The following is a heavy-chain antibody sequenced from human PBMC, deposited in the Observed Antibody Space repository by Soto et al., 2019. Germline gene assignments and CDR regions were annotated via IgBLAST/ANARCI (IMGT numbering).Heavy chain of an antibody. V-gene: IGHV4-31*03. CDR1: GGSISSGGYY. CDR2: SYYSGST. Sequence: SETLSLTCTVSGGSISSGGYYWSWIRQHPGKGLEWIGYSYYSGSTYYNPSLKIRVTISVDTSKNQFSLKLSSVTAADTAVYYCARDLELQRYFDYWGQGTLVTVSS. CDR3: ARDLELQRYFDY. J-gene: IGHJ4*02. D-gene: IGHD1-26*01.